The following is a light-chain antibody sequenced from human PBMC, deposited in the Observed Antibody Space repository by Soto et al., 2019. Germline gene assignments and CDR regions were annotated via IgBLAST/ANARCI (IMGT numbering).Light chain of an antibody. V-gene: IGKV1D-12*01. CDR2: SAS. Sequence: DIQMTQSPSSVSASVGDRVTITCRASQAISTWLAWYQQNPGKAPKLLIYSASNLQSGVPSRFSGSGSGTDFTLTISSLQPEDFATYYCQQANSFPRTFGQGTKVELK. CDR1: QAISTW. J-gene: IGKJ1*01. CDR3: QQANSFPRT.